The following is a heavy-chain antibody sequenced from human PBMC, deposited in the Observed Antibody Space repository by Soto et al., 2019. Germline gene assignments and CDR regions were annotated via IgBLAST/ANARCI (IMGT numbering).Heavy chain of an antibody. V-gene: IGHV1-69*01. D-gene: IGHD3-22*01. J-gene: IGHJ3*02. CDR3: AKDSPYYYDSSDSVGAFDI. CDR1: GGTFSSYA. CDR2: IIPIFGTA. Sequence: QVQLVQSGAEVKKPGSSVKVSCKASGGTFSSYAISWVRQAPGQGLEWMGGIIPIFGTANYAQKFQGRVTITADESTSTAYMELSSLRSEDTAVYYCAKDSPYYYDSSDSVGAFDIWGQGTMVTVSS.